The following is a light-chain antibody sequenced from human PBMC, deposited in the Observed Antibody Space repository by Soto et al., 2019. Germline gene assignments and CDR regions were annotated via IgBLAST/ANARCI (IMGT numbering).Light chain of an antibody. CDR3: QQYNSYSPST. J-gene: IGKJ3*01. CDR2: GAS. Sequence: DIYIPQSPSPLSASQGGRVPTPAWPNQSISSWLAWYQQKPGKAPKLLIYGASSLESGVPAGFSGSGSGTEFTLTISSLQPDDFATYYCQQYNSYSPSTFGPGTKVDIK. V-gene: IGKV1-5*01. CDR1: QSISSW.